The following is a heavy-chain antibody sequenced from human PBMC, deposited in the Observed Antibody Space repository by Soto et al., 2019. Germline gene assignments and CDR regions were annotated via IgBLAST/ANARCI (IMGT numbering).Heavy chain of an antibody. V-gene: IGHV4-34*01. CDR1: GGSFSGYY. Sequence: LSLTCAVYGGSFSGYYWSWIRQPPGKGLEWIGETNHSGSTNYNPSLKSRVTISVDTSKNQFSLKLSSVTAADTAVYYCARGPRLRIAVAGTRWFDPWGQGTLVTVSS. D-gene: IGHD6-19*01. CDR3: ARGPRLRIAVAGTRWFDP. CDR2: TNHSGST. J-gene: IGHJ5*02.